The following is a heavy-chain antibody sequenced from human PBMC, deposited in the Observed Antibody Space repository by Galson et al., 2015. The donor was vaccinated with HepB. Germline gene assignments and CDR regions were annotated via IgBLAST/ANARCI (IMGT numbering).Heavy chain of an antibody. V-gene: IGHV3-66*01. D-gene: IGHD3-16*01. Sequence: LRLSCAASGFTVSSNYMSWVRQAPGKGLEWVSVIYSGGSTYYADSVKGRFTISRDNSKNTLYLQMNSLRAEDTAVYYCAKLIRRNVWVYRDYWGQGTLVTVSS. CDR3: AKLIRRNVWVYRDY. CDR2: IYSGGST. CDR1: GFTVSSNY. J-gene: IGHJ4*02.